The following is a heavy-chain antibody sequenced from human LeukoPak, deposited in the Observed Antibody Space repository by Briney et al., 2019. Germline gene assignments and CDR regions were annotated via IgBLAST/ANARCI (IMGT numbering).Heavy chain of an antibody. J-gene: IGHJ4*02. D-gene: IGHD1-26*01. V-gene: IGHV3-21*01. CDR2: TSSSSSYI. CDR1: EFTFSSYS. Sequence: GGSLRLSCAASEFTFSSYSMNWVRQAPGKGLEWVSSTSSSSSYIYYADSVKGRFTISRDNAKNSLYLQMNSLRAEDTAVYYCARDGGYSGSYSDYWGQGTLVTVSS. CDR3: ARDGGYSGSYSDY.